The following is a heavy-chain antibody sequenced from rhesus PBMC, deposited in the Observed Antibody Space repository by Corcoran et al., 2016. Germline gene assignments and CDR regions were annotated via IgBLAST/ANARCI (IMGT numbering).Heavy chain of an antibody. D-gene: IGHD6-25*01. J-gene: IGHJ1*01. CDR3: TTYLLYSGSSDEYFEF. CDR1: GFTFSDHY. CDR2: IRNKAEGWTT. V-gene: IGHV3-116*01. Sequence: EMQLVESGGGLVQPGGSLRLSCAASGFTFSDHYMEWFRQAPGRGPEWVGFIRNKAEGWTTEYAASVKGRFTISRDDSKNVTYLQMNSLKTEDTAVYYCTTYLLYSGSSDEYFEFWGQGALVTVSS.